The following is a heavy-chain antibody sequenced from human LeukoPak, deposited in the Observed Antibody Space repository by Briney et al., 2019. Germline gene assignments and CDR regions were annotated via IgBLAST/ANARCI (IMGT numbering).Heavy chain of an antibody. CDR1: GYTFTGYY. Sequence: SSVKVSCKASGYTFTGYYMHWVRQAPGQGLEWMGWINPNSGGTNYVQKFQGRVTMTRDTSITTAYMQLSRLRSDDTAVYYCASSPTSECSGGSCYSYWGQGTLVTVSS. CDR2: INPNSGGT. D-gene: IGHD2-15*01. V-gene: IGHV1-2*02. CDR3: ASSPTSECSGGSCYSY. J-gene: IGHJ4*02.